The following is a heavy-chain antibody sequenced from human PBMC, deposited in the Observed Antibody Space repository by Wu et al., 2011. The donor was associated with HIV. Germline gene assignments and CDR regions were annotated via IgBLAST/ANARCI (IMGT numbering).Heavy chain of an antibody. CDR2: INPNSGGT. CDR1: GYTFTGYY. D-gene: IGHD3-10*01. Sequence: QVQLVQSGAEVKKPGASVKVSCKASGYTFTGYYMHWVRQAPGQGLEWMGWINPNSGGTNYAKKFQGRVTMTRDTSISTAYMELSWLRSDDTAVYYCARVNVRDYSDYFDYWAEDRGHRLL. J-gene: IGHJ4*02. V-gene: IGHV1-2*02. CDR3: ARVNVRDYSDYFDY.